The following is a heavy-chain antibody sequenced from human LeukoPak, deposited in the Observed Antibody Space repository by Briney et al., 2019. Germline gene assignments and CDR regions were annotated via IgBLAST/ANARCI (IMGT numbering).Heavy chain of an antibody. D-gene: IGHD3-3*01. Sequence: ASVKVSCKTSGYTFINYGISWVRQAPGQGLEWMGWMNPNSGNTGYAQKFQGRVTITRNTSISTAYMELSSLRSEDTAVYYCARTENYYDSWSGYYYYYYMDVWGKGTTVTVSS. CDR3: ARTENYYDSWSGYYYYYYMDV. J-gene: IGHJ6*03. CDR1: GYTFINYG. CDR2: MNPNSGNT. V-gene: IGHV1-8*01.